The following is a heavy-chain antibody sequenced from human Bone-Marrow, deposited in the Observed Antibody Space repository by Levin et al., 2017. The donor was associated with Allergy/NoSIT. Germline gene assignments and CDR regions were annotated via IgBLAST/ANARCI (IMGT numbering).Heavy chain of an antibody. CDR3: AGNLPFDP. J-gene: IGHJ5*02. V-gene: IGHV3-66*01. CDR1: GITVSSIY. D-gene: IGHD2-2*01. CDR2: IYSGGNM. Sequence: PGGSLRLSCAASGITVSSIYISWVRQAPGKGLEWVSVIYSGGNMYQADSVKGRLSISRDISKNTVYLQMNALRAEDTAVYYCAGNLPFDPWGQGTLVTVSS.